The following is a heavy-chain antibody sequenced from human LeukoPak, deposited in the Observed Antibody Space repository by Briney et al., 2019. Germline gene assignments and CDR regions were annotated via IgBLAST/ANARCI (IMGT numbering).Heavy chain of an antibody. J-gene: IGHJ3*02. CDR1: GFTFSSFW. CDR3: ARATPAYYDFWSGYFDAFDI. Sequence: GGSLRLSCAASGFTFSSFWMSWVRQAPGKGLEWVANMKDGGSETYYVDSAKGRLTISRDNAKNLLYLQMNSLRPEDTAVYYCARATPAYYDFWSGYFDAFDIWGQGTMVTVSS. V-gene: IGHV3-7*01. D-gene: IGHD3-3*01. CDR2: MKDGGSET.